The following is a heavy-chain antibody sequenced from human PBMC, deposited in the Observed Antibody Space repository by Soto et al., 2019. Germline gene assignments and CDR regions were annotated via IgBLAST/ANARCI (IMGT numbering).Heavy chain of an antibody. Sequence: QVQLVESGGGVVQPGRSLRLSCAASGFTFSSYAMHWVRQAPGKGLEWVAVISYDGSNKYYADSVKGRFTISRDNSKNTLDLQMTSLSAEDTAVYYCARDGPADSRGYPGYFQHWGQGTLVTVSS. J-gene: IGHJ1*01. CDR3: ARDGPADSRGYPGYFQH. D-gene: IGHD3-22*01. CDR2: ISYDGSNK. V-gene: IGHV3-30-3*01. CDR1: GFTFSSYA.